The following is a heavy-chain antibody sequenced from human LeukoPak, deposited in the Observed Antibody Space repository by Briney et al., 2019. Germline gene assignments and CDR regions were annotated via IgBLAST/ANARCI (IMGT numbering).Heavy chain of an antibody. Sequence: SETLSLTCTVSGGSISSYYRSWIRQPPGKGLEWIGYIYSSGSAIYNPSLKSRVTISEDTSKNQFSLKLSSVTAADTAVYYCARHGGGYDYDYWGQGTLVTVSS. D-gene: IGHD5-12*01. CDR2: IYSSGSA. V-gene: IGHV4-59*08. J-gene: IGHJ4*02. CDR1: GGSISSYY. CDR3: ARHGGGYDYDY.